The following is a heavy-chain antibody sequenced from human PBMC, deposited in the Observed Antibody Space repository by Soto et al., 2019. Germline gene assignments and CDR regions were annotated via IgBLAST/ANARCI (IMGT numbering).Heavy chain of an antibody. CDR3: ARDGVGATWRVFDY. V-gene: IGHV3-33*01. CDR2: IWYDGSNK. D-gene: IGHD1-26*01. J-gene: IGHJ4*02. CDR1: GFTFSSYG. Sequence: GGSLRLSCAASGFTFSSYGMHWVRQAPGKGLEWLAVIWYDGSNKYYADSVKGRFTISRDNSKNTLYLQMNSLRAEDTAVYYCARDGVGATWRVFDYWGQGTLVTVSS.